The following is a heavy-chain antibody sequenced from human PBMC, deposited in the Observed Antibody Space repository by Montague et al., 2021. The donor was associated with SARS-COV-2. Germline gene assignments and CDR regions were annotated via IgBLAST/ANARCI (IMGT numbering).Heavy chain of an antibody. CDR3: VRDNYGDWGYYGLDV. D-gene: IGHD4-17*01. CDR2: IYYTGST. J-gene: IGHJ6*02. V-gene: IGHV4-59*01. CDR1: GGSIGTYY. Sequence: SETLSLTCTVSGGSIGTYYWNWIRQSPGKGLEWLGYIYYTGSTKYSPSLKSRVTISMDTSRDQLSLRLKSVTAADTAVYYCVRDNYGDWGYYGLDVWGQGTTVIVSS.